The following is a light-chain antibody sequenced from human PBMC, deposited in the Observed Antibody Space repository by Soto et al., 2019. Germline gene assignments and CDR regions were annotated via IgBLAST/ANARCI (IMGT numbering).Light chain of an antibody. CDR1: QSIYINS. Sequence: EIVLTQSPGTLSLSPEERATLSCRASQSIYINSLAWYQHKRGQAPRLLIYAATVRATAVPDRFNGSGSGTDFALTISRLEPEDSAMYYCQQYGDSPFAFGPGTKLDVK. V-gene: IGKV3-20*01. J-gene: IGKJ3*01. CDR3: QQYGDSPFA. CDR2: AAT.